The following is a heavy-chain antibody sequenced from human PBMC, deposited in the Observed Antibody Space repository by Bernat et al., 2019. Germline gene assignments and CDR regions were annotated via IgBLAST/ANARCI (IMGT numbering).Heavy chain of an antibody. J-gene: IGHJ4*02. CDR2: ISYDGSNK. Sequence: QVQLVESGGGVVQPGRSLRLSCAASGFTFSSYGMHWVRQAPGKGLEWVAVISYDGSNKYYADSVKGRFTISRDNSKNTLYLQMNSLRAEDTAVYYCAKDRTNGDPDYLDDWGQGTLVTVSS. D-gene: IGHD7-27*01. CDR1: GFTFSSYG. CDR3: AKDRTNGDPDYLDD. V-gene: IGHV3-30*18.